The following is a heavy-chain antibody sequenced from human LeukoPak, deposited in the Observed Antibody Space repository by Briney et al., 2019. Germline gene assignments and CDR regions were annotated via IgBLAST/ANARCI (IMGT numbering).Heavy chain of an antibody. CDR2: INSNGGST. CDR3: VKGVVVAASVWEYFQH. J-gene: IGHJ1*01. Sequence: PGGSLRLSCSASGFTFSSYAMHWVRQAPGKGLEYVSIINSNGGSTYYTDSVKGRFTISRDNAKNTLYLQMSSLRAEDTAVYSCVKGVVVAASVWEYFQHWGQGTLVIVSS. V-gene: IGHV3-64D*06. D-gene: IGHD2-15*01. CDR1: GFTFSSYA.